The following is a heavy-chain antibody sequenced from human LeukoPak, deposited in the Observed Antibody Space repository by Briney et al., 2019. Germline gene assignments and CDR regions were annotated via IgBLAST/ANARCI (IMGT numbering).Heavy chain of an antibody. CDR1: GGSISSYY. CDR3: ARVAAPGGYYYYYMDV. CDR2: IYYSGST. J-gene: IGHJ6*03. D-gene: IGHD3-10*01. V-gene: IGHV4-59*01. Sequence: SETLSLTCTVSGGSISSYYWSWIRQPPGKGLEWIGYIYYSGSTNYNPSLKSRVTISVDTSKNQFSLKLSSVTAADPAVYYCARVAAPGGYYYYYMDVWGKGTTVTVSS.